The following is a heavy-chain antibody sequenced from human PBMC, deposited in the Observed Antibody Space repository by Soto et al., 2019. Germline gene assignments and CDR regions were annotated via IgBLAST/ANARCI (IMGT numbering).Heavy chain of an antibody. Sequence: QVRLVQSGAEVKKPGSSVKVSCKASGGTFSNYAISWVRQAPGQGLEWMGGIILPFGTANYAEKFQDRVSITAEESMTTTYMELRGLRSEDTAVYYCARGPDHEGYFDYWGQGTLVTVSS. CDR1: GGTFSNYA. CDR3: ARGPDHEGYFDY. V-gene: IGHV1-69*12. CDR2: IILPFGTA. J-gene: IGHJ4*02.